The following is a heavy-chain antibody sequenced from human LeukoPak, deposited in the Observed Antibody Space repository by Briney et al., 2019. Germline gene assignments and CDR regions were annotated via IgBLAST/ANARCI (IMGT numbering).Heavy chain of an antibody. CDR1: GGSISSYY. V-gene: IGHV4-4*07. Sequence: SETLSLTCTVSGGSISSYYWSWIRQPAGKGLEWIGRIYTSGSTNYNPSLKSRVTMSVDTAKNQFSLKLSSVTAADTAVYYCARDRYYYDSSGYYYFDYWGQGTLVTVSS. J-gene: IGHJ4*02. CDR3: ARDRYYYDSSGYYYFDY. CDR2: IYTSGST. D-gene: IGHD3-22*01.